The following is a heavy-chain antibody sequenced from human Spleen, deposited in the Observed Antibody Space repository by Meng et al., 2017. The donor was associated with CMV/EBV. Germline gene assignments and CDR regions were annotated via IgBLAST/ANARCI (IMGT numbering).Heavy chain of an antibody. CDR1: GYKFTTYH. CDR2: VSAYNGAT. J-gene: IGHJ3*01. Sequence: ASVKVSCKASGYKFTTYHLSWVRQAPGQGLEWMGWVSAYNGATNYVQKFQGRVTMTADTSTSTAYMELRSLTSDDTAFYYCAVDTSGSNDAFDVWGQGTVVTVSS. D-gene: IGHD3-22*01. V-gene: IGHV1-18*04. CDR3: AVDTSGSNDAFDV.